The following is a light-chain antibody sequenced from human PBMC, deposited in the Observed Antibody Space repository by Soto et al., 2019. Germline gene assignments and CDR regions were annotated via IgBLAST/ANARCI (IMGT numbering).Light chain of an antibody. Sequence: QSVLTQPPSASGTPGQRVTISCSGSSXNIGSNYVFWYQQLPGTAPKVLIYRNNRRPSGVSDRFSGSKFGTSASLAISGLRSEDEADYYCAAWDESLSGLYVFGTGTKLTVL. CDR3: AAWDESLSGLYV. J-gene: IGLJ1*01. V-gene: IGLV1-47*01. CDR1: SXNIGSNY. CDR2: RNN.